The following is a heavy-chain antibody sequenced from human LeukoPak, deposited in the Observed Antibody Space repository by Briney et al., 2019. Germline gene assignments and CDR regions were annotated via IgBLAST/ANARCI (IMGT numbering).Heavy chain of an antibody. V-gene: IGHV4-39*01. CDR1: GGSISSSSYY. D-gene: IGHD2-2*01. CDR3: ARLELNVVVPAATFDY. J-gene: IGHJ4*02. CDR2: IYYSGST. Sequence: PSETLSLTCTVSGGSISSSSYYWGWIRQPPGKGLEWIGSIYYSGSTYYNPSLKSRVTISVDTSKNQFSLKLSSVTAADTAVYHCARLELNVVVPAATFDYWGQGTLVTVSS.